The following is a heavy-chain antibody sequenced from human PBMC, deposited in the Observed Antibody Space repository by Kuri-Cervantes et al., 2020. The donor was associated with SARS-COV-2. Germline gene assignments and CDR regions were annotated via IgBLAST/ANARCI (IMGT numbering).Heavy chain of an antibody. J-gene: IGHJ6*02. CDR3: SRPYYGMDV. CDR2: INHSGST. Sequence: SETLSLTCAVYGGSFSGYYWSWIRQPPGKGLEWIGEINHSGSTDYNPFLKSRVTISVDTSKNQFSLKLSSVTAADTAVYYCSRPYYGMDVWGQGTTVTVSS. V-gene: IGHV4-34*01. CDR1: GGSFSGYY.